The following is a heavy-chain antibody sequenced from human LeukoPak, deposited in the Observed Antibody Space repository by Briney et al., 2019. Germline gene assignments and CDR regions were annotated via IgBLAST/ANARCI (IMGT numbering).Heavy chain of an antibody. J-gene: IGHJ3*02. V-gene: IGHV3-21*04. Sequence: GSLRLSWTGSKFIFCNFPVDLVRQGPGEGLEWVSSISGGSRSIYYADSVKGRFTISRDNAKNSLYLQMNSLRAEDTAVHYCARDYSGRDHAFDIWGQGTMVTVSS. D-gene: IGHD1-26*01. CDR1: KFIFCNFP. CDR2: ISGGSRSI. CDR3: ARDYSGRDHAFDI.